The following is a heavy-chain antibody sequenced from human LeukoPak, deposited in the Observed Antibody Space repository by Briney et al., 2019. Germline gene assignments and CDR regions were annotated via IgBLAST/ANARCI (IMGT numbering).Heavy chain of an antibody. Sequence: GGSLRLSRAASGFTFSDYYMSWIRQAPGKGLGWVSYISSSGSTIYYADSVKGRFTISRDNAKNSLYLQMNSLRAEDTAVYYCARERRYCSSTSCYAFYYYYGMDVWGQGTTVTVSS. V-gene: IGHV3-11*01. J-gene: IGHJ6*02. D-gene: IGHD2-2*01. CDR1: GFTFSDYY. CDR3: ARERRYCSSTSCYAFYYYYGMDV. CDR2: ISSSGSTI.